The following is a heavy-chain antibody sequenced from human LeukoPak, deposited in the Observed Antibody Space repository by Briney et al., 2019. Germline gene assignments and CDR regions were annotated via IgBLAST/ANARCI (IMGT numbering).Heavy chain of an antibody. Sequence: SETLSLTCTVSGASISSTNYYWVWIRQAPGKGLEWLGSLYYNGKTYYNPSLKSRLTISEDMSKNQFSLRLSSVTAADTAVYYCARDSSGIQVWLTLDSWGQGFLVTVSS. CDR1: GASISSTNYY. V-gene: IGHV4-39*07. D-gene: IGHD1-14*01. CDR3: ARDSSGIQVWLTLDS. J-gene: IGHJ4*02. CDR2: LYYNGKT.